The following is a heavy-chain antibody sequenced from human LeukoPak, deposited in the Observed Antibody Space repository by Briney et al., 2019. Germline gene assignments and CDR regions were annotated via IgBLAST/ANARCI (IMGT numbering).Heavy chain of an antibody. Sequence: GESLKISCKGSGYSFTSYWIGWVRQMPGKXXEWMGSIYPGDSDTRYSPSFQGQVTISADKSISTAYLQWSSLKASDTAMYYCARQNLERGFYYYGMDVWGQGTTVTVSS. V-gene: IGHV5-51*01. D-gene: IGHD1-1*01. CDR3: ARQNLERGFYYYGMDV. CDR1: GYSFTSYW. J-gene: IGHJ6*02. CDR2: IYPGDSDT.